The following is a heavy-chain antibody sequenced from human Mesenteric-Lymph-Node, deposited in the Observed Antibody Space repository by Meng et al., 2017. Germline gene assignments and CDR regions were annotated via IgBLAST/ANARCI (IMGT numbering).Heavy chain of an antibody. V-gene: IGHV3-74*01. Sequence: GQLVGAVGGLVQPGGSLRLSCAAFGFTFSTYWLHWVRQARGKGLVWVSRINSDGTITTYADSVKGRFVISRDNAKNTLYLQMNTLRAEDTAVYYCAAAMGSFWGQGALVTVAS. J-gene: IGHJ4*02. CDR3: AAAMGSF. CDR1: GFTFSTYW. CDR2: INSDGTIT. D-gene: IGHD5-18*01.